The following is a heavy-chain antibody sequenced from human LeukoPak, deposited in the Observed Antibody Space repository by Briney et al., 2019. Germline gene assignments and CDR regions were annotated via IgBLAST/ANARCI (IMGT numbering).Heavy chain of an antibody. J-gene: IGHJ6*02. V-gene: IGHV1-8*01. CDR3: ARGRPYSSSWYLMYYYYGMDV. Sequence: ASVKVSCKASGYTFTSYDINWVRQATGQGLEWMGWMNPNSGNTGYAQKFQGRVTMTRNTSISTAYMELSSLRSEDTAVYYCARGRPYSSSWYLMYYYYGMDVWGQGTTVTVSS. D-gene: IGHD6-13*01. CDR1: GYTFTSYD. CDR2: MNPNSGNT.